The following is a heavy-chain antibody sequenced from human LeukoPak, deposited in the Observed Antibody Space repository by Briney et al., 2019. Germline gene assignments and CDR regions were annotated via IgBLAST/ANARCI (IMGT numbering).Heavy chain of an antibody. V-gene: IGHV4-39*01. CDR2: IYYSGST. Sequence: SATLSLTCTVSGGSISSSAYYWGWIRQPPGKGLEWIGSIYYSGSTYNNPSLKSRVTIFVDTCKNQFPLKLSSVTATDTAVYYCARTYGDYDDAFDVWGQGTMVTVSS. D-gene: IGHD4-17*01. CDR3: ARTYGDYDDAFDV. CDR1: GGSISSSAYY. J-gene: IGHJ3*01.